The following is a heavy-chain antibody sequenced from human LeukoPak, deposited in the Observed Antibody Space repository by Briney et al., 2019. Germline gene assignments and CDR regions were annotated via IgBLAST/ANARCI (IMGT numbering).Heavy chain of an antibody. CDR1: GFTLSSYG. Sequence: PGGSLRLSCAASGFTLSSYGMHWVRQAPGKGLEWVAVIWYDGSNKYYADSVKGRFTISRDNSKNTLYLQMNSLRAEDTAVYYCARDPLLNAWIQLWLPWFDPWGQGTLVTVSS. D-gene: IGHD5-18*01. V-gene: IGHV3-33*01. CDR2: IWYDGSNK. J-gene: IGHJ5*02. CDR3: ARDPLLNAWIQLWLPWFDP.